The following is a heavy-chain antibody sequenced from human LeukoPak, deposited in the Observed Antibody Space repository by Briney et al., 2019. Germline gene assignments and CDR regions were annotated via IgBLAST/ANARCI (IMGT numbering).Heavy chain of an antibody. J-gene: IGHJ4*02. V-gene: IGHV4-61*02. Sequence: SETLSLTCTVSGGSISSSDYYWGWIRQPAGKGLEWIGRIYSSGRTNYIPSLKSRLTMSVDTSKNQFSLKLNSVTAADTAVYYCARDYSYPDYWGQGTLVTVSS. CDR3: ARDYSYPDY. CDR1: GGSISSSDYY. CDR2: IYSSGRT. D-gene: IGHD5-18*01.